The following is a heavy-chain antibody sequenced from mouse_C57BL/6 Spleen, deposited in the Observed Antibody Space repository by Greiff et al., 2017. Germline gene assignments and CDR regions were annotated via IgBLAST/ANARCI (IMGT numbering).Heavy chain of an antibody. Sequence: VQLVESGAELMKPGASVKLSCKATGYTFTGYWIEWVKQRPGHGLELIGEILPGSGSTNYNEKFKGKATFTADTSSNTAYMQLSSLTTEDSAIYYCARLRSNYYGSSPFDYWGQGTTLTVSS. CDR1: GYTFTGYW. CDR2: ILPGSGST. D-gene: IGHD1-1*01. CDR3: ARLRSNYYGSSPFDY. J-gene: IGHJ2*01. V-gene: IGHV1-9*01.